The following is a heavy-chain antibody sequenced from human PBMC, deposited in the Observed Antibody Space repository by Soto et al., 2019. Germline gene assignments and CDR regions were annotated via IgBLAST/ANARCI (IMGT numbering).Heavy chain of an antibody. CDR3: ARRGLYSSSFGLDP. J-gene: IGHJ5*02. CDR1: GGSISSSSYY. V-gene: IGHV4-39*01. D-gene: IGHD6-6*01. CDR2: IYYSGST. Sequence: QLQLQESGPGLVKPSETLCLTCTVSGGSISSSSYYWGWIRQPPGKGLEWIGSIYYSGSTYYNPSLKSRVTISVATSKHQFSLKLSSVTAADTAVYYCARRGLYSSSFGLDPWGQGTLVTVSS.